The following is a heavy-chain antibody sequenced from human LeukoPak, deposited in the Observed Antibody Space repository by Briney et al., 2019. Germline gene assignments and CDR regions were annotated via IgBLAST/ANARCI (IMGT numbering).Heavy chain of an antibody. CDR1: GYTFTDYY. J-gene: IGHJ4*02. D-gene: IGHD1-1*01. CDR2: VDPEDGET. V-gene: IGHV1-69-2*01. Sequence: GASVKVSCKASGYTFTDYYMHWVQQAPGRGLEWMGRVDPEDGETIYAEKFQGRVTITADTSTDTAYMELSSLRPEDTAVYYCARHFGTGDNFDYWGQGTLLIVSS. CDR3: ARHFGTGDNFDY.